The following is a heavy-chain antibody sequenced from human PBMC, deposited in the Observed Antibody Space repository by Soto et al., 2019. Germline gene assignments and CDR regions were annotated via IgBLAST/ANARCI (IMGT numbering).Heavy chain of an antibody. Sequence: SETLSLTCVVSGDSMDGFYWNWIRQPPGKGLEWIGNIYYTGNTNYNPSLKSRVSISIDTSKNQFSLQLNSVTAADTAIYYCARDATLRHWGHGTLVTFSS. CDR2: IYYTGNT. CDR3: ARDATLRH. D-gene: IGHD2-15*01. CDR1: GDSMDGFY. J-gene: IGHJ4*01. V-gene: IGHV4-59*01.